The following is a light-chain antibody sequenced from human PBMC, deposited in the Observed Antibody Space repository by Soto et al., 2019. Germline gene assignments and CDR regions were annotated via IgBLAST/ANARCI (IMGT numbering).Light chain of an antibody. Sequence: QPVLTQPPSASGAPGQRVTISCSGSSSNIGGNTVHCYQHLHGTAPKLLIYINDQRPSAVPARFSGSSSGTSASLAISGLQSDDEAHYYYATCDESLNAAVFGGGTQLTVL. CDR3: ATCDESLNAAV. V-gene: IGLV1-44*01. CDR2: IND. CDR1: SSNIGGNT. J-gene: IGLJ7*01.